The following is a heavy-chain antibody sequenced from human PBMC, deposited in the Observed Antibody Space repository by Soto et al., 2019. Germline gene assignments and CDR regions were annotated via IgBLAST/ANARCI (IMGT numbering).Heavy chain of an antibody. V-gene: IGHV1-69*02. CDR2: VNPIVSMS. CDR1: GDTFNFYS. Sequence: QVQLVQSGAEVKRPGSSVKVSCKASGDTFNFYSINWVRQAPGLGLEWMGRVNPIVSMSNYAQKFQGRVTMTADKSTSTASMELSRLRSEDTAIYYCASSYGSGYRAFDYWGQGALVTVSS. CDR3: ASSYGSGYRAFDY. J-gene: IGHJ4*02. D-gene: IGHD3-10*01.